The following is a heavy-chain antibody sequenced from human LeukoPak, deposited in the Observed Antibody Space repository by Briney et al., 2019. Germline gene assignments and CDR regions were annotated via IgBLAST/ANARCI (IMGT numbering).Heavy chain of an antibody. J-gene: IGHJ5*01. CDR3: ARSVGLDS. V-gene: IGHV3-21*01. Sequence: GGSLRPSCAASAFTLSTYTMNWVRQAPGKGLEWVSSITSSSSHMYYADSVKGRFTTSRDNAENSLHLQMNSLRAEDTAIYYCARSVGLDSWGQGTLVTVSS. CDR2: ITSSSSHM. D-gene: IGHD1-26*01. CDR1: AFTLSTYT.